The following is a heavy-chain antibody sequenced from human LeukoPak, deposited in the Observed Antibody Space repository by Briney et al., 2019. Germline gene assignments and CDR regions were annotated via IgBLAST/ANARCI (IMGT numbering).Heavy chain of an antibody. V-gene: IGHV3-21*01. J-gene: IGHJ4*02. CDR3: AREPGGYCNITSCSY. CDR2: ISSSGSYI. Sequence: GGSLRLSCVASGFSFSSYSMNWIRQAPGKGLEWVSSISSSGSYIYNADSVKGRFTISRDNAKNSLYLQMNSLRAEDTAVYYCAREPGGYCNITSCSYWGQGTLVTVSS. D-gene: IGHD2-2*01. CDR1: GFSFSSYS.